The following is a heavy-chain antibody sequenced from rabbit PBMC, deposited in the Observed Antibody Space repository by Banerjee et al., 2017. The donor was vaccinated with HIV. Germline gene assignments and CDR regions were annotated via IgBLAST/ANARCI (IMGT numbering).Heavy chain of an antibody. CDR2: IYTKSGTT. Sequence: QQQLEESGGGLVQPEGSLTLTCTASGFSFSSAYDMCWVRQAPGKGLELIACIYTKSGTTYYSSWAKGRFTISKTSSTTVTLQMTSLTAADTATYFCARDRYGVIGWNFNLWGPGTLVTVS. CDR3: ARDRYGVIGWNFNL. D-gene: IGHD2-1*01. V-gene: IGHV1S45*01. J-gene: IGHJ4*01. CDR1: GFSFSSAYD.